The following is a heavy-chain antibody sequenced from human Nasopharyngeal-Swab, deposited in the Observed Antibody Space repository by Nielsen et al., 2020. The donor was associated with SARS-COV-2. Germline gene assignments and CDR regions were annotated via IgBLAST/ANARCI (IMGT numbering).Heavy chain of an antibody. CDR3: ARAWELLGWFDP. J-gene: IGHJ5*02. CDR1: GFTFSSYS. D-gene: IGHD1-26*01. Sequence: GESLKISCAASGFTFSSYSMNWVRQAPGKGLERVSSISSSSSYIYYADSAKGRFTISRDNAKNSLYLQMNSLRAEDTAVYYCARAWELLGWFDPWGQGTLVTVSS. V-gene: IGHV3-21*01. CDR2: ISSSSSYI.